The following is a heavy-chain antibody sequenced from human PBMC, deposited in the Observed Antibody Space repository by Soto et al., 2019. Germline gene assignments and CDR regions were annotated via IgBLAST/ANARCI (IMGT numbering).Heavy chain of an antibody. V-gene: IGHV3-23*01. CDR2: ISGSGGST. CDR1: GFTFSSYA. Sequence: LRLSCAASGFTFSSYAMSWVLQAPGKGLEWVSAISGSGGSTYYADSVKGRFTISRDNSKNTLYLQMNSLRAEDTAVYYCAKNVAALRGYFDYWGQGTLVTVSS. D-gene: IGHD6-13*01. J-gene: IGHJ4*02. CDR3: AKNVAALRGYFDY.